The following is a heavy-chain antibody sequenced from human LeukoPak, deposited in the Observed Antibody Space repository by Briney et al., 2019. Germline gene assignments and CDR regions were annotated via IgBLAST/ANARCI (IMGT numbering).Heavy chain of an antibody. D-gene: IGHD3-10*01. J-gene: IGHJ4*02. CDR3: ARHSNSYSGTYPFDY. CDR2: IYHSGST. CDR1: GYSISSGYY. Sequence: SETLSLTCTVSGYSISSGYYWGWIRQPPGKGLEWIGSIYHSGSTYYNPSLKSRVTISVDTSKNQFSLKLSSVTAADTAVYFCARHSNSYSGTYPFDYWGQGTLVTVSS. V-gene: IGHV4-38-2*02.